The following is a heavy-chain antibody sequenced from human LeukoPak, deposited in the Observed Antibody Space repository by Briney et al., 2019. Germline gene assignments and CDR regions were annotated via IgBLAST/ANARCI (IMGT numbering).Heavy chain of an antibody. CDR2: IDPSDSYT. CDR3: ARDPTMIVDLTHYYYGMDV. CDR1: GYSFTSYW. V-gene: IGHV5-10-1*01. D-gene: IGHD3-22*01. J-gene: IGHJ6*02. Sequence: GESLKISCKGSGYSFTSYWISWVRQMPGKGLEWMGRIDPSDSYTNYSPSFQGHVTISADKSISTAYLQWSSLKASDTAMYYCARDPTMIVDLTHYYYGMDVWGQGTTVTVSS.